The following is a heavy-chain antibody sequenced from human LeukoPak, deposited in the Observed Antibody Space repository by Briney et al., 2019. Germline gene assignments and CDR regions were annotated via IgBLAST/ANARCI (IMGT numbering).Heavy chain of an antibody. D-gene: IGHD5-12*01. CDR3: ARAGYSSYDFDY. J-gene: IGHJ4*02. Sequence: SETLSLTCAVYGGSFSGYYWSWIRQSPGKGLEWIGEINHSGSTNYNPSLKSRVTISVDTSKNQFSLKLSSVTAADTAVYYCARAGYSSYDFDYWGQGTLVTVSS. V-gene: IGHV4-34*01. CDR2: INHSGST. CDR1: GGSFSGYY.